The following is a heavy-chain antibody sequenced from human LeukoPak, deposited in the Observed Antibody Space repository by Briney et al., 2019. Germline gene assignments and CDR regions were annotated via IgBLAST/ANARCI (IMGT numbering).Heavy chain of an antibody. CDR1: GFTFSSYA. CDR2: ISYDGSNK. CDR3: ARAIRIGAPSVN. D-gene: IGHD1-26*01. J-gene: IGHJ4*02. V-gene: IGHV3-30*04. Sequence: GGSLRLSCAASGFTFSSYAMHWVRQAPGKGLEWVAVISYDGSNKYCADSVKGRFTISRDNSKNTLYLQMNSLRAEDTAVYYCARAIRIGAPSVNWGQGTLATVSS.